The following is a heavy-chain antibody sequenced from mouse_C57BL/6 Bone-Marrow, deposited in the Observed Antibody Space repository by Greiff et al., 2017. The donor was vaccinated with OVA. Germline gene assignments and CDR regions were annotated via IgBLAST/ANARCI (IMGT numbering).Heavy chain of an antibody. CDR3: ARGGYYYGSSYGYFDV. J-gene: IGHJ1*03. CDR2: IHPNSGST. D-gene: IGHD1-1*01. V-gene: IGHV1-64*01. CDR1: GYTFTSYW. Sequence: VQLQQPGAELVKPGASVKLSCKASGYTFTSYWMHWVKQRPGQGLEWIGMIHPNSGSTNYNEKFKSKATLTVDKSSSTAYMQLSSLTSEDSAVYYCARGGYYYGSSYGYFDVGGTGTTVTVSS.